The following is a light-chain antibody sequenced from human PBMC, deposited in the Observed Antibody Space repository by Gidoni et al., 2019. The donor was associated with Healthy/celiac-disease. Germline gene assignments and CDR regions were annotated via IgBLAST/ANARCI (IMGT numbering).Light chain of an antibody. Sequence: DIVMTQSPDYLAVSLGERATINCKSSQSVLYSSNNKNYLAWYQQKPGQPPKLLIYWASTRESGVTDRFSGSGSGTDFTLTISSLQAEDVAVYYCQQYYSTPLTFGGGTKVEIK. CDR2: WAS. CDR1: QSVLYSSNNKNY. CDR3: QQYYSTPLT. J-gene: IGKJ4*01. V-gene: IGKV4-1*01.